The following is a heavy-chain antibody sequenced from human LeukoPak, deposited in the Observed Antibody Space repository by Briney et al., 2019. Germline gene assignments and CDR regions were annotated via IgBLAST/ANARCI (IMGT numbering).Heavy chain of an antibody. CDR1: GGSFSGYY. J-gene: IGHJ6*03. D-gene: IGHD3-16*02. CDR3: ATSSRIRGSYRYSHYYYMDV. Sequence: ASETLSLTCAVYGGSFSGYYWSWIRQPPGKGLEWIGEINHSGSTNYNPSLKSRVTISVDTSKNQFSLKLSSVTAADTAVYYCATSSRIRGSYRYSHYYYMDVWGKGTTVTVSS. V-gene: IGHV4-34*01. CDR2: INHSGST.